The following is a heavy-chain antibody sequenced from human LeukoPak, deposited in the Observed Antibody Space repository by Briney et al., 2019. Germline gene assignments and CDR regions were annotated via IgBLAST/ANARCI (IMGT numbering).Heavy chain of an antibody. CDR2: INGRSSVI. CDR3: AKEQSTFGELNP. J-gene: IGHJ5*02. Sequence: PGGSLRLSCAASGFSFSTYSMSWVRQAPGKGLEWISYINGRSSVIYYADSVKGRFTISRDNSKNTLYLQMNSLRAEDTAVYYCAKEQSTFGELNPWGQGTLVTVSS. D-gene: IGHD3-10*01. CDR1: GFSFSTYS. V-gene: IGHV3-23*01.